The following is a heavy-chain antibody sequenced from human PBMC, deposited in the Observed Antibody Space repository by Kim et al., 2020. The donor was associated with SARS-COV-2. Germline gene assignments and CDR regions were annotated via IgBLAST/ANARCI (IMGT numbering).Heavy chain of an antibody. CDR1: GFTFSSYG. D-gene: IGHD3-10*01. CDR2: ISYDGSNK. V-gene: IGHV3-30*18. Sequence: GGSLRLSCAASGFTFSSYGMHWVRQAPGQGLEWVAVISYDGSNKYYADSVKGRFTISRDNSKNTLYLPMNSLIAEDTAVYYCAKDRGLWFGEVFDYWGQGTLGTVSS. J-gene: IGHJ4*02. CDR3: AKDRGLWFGEVFDY.